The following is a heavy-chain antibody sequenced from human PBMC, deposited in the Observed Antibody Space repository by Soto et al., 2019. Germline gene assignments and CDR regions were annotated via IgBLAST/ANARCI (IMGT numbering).Heavy chain of an antibody. CDR1: GYTFTSYG. V-gene: IGHV1-18*01. Sequence: ASVKVSCKASGYTFTSYGISWVRQAPGQGLEWMGWISAYNGNTNYAQKLQGRVTMTTDTSTSTAYMELRSLRSDDTAVYYCARDTPPQVPLYGDYWTLPFDYWGQGTLVTVSS. J-gene: IGHJ4*02. CDR2: ISAYNGNT. D-gene: IGHD4-17*01. CDR3: ARDTPPQVPLYGDYWTLPFDY.